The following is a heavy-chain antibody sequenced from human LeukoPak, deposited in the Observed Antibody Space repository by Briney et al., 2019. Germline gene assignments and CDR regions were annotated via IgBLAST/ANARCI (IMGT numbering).Heavy chain of an antibody. CDR2: INHSGST. D-gene: IGHD5-18*01. Sequence: SETLSVTCAVYGGSSRGYYWSWMRHPPGKGLEWIGEINHSGSTNYNPSLKSRVTISVDTSKNQFSLKLSSVTAADTAVYYCARGGWIQLWPLGYWGQGTLVTVSS. CDR3: ARGGWIQLWPLGY. J-gene: IGHJ4*02. CDR1: GGSSRGYY. V-gene: IGHV4-34*01.